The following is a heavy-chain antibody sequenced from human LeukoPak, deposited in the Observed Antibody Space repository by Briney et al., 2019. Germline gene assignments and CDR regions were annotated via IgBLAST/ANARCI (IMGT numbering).Heavy chain of an antibody. V-gene: IGHV3-33*01. D-gene: IGHD2-15*01. J-gene: IGHJ6*02. CDR2: IWYDGSNK. CDR1: GFTFSSYG. Sequence: GSLRLSCAASGFTFSSYGMHWVRQAPGKGLEWVAVIWYDGSNKYYADSVKGRFTISRDNSKNTLYLQMNSLRAEDTAVYYCARGGNSGGLYYYYGMDVWGQGTTVTVSS. CDR3: ARGGNSGGLYYYYGMDV.